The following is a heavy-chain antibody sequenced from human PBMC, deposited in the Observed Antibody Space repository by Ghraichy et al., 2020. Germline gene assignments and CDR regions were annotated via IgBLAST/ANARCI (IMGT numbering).Heavy chain of an antibody. V-gene: IGHV4-34*01. CDR1: GGSFSGYY. J-gene: IGHJ4*02. CDR3: ASWDSSGYYSNY. Sequence: SETLSLTCAVYGGSFSGYYWSWIRQPPGKGLEWIGEINHSGSTNYNPSLKSRVTISVDTSKNQFSLKLSSVTAADTAVYYCASWDSSGYYSNYWGQGTLVTVSS. D-gene: IGHD3-22*01. CDR2: INHSGST.